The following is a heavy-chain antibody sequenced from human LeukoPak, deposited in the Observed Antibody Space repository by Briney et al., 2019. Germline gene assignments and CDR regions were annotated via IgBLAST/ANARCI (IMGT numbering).Heavy chain of an antibody. J-gene: IGHJ4*02. D-gene: IGHD3-10*01. CDR3: AKEGTSNPFYYYGSGTFSGIGLDY. Sequence: GGSLRLSCAASGFTFSYYGMHWVRQAPGKGLEWVAVISYDGSNKYYADSVKGRFTISRDNSKNTLYLQMNSLRAEDTAVYYCAKEGTSNPFYYYGSGTFSGIGLDYWGQGTLVTVSS. CDR1: GFTFSYYG. V-gene: IGHV3-30*18. CDR2: ISYDGSNK.